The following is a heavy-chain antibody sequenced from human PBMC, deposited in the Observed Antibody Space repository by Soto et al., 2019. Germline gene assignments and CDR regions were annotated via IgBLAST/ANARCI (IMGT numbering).Heavy chain of an antibody. Sequence: GESLKISCKGSGYSFTSYWIGWVRQMHGKGLEWMGIIYPGDSDTRYSPSFQGQVTISAVKSISTAYLQWSSLKASDTAMYYCARRSYCGGDCPYYYFDYWGQGTLVTVSS. CDR1: GYSFTSYW. V-gene: IGHV5-51*01. J-gene: IGHJ4*02. CDR3: ARRSYCGGDCPYYYFDY. CDR2: IYPGDSDT. D-gene: IGHD2-21*02.